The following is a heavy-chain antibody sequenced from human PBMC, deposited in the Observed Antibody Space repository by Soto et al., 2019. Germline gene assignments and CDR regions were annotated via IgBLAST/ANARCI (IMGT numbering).Heavy chain of an antibody. CDR3: AKDYGLELRYYGMDV. J-gene: IGHJ6*02. CDR1: GFTFSSYG. D-gene: IGHD1-7*01. Sequence: PGGSLRLSCAASGFTFSSYGMHWVRQAPGKGLEWVAVISYDGSNKYYADSVKGRFTISRDNSKNTLYLQMNSLRAEDTAVYYCAKDYGLELRYYGMDVWGQGTTVTV. CDR2: ISYDGSNK. V-gene: IGHV3-30*18.